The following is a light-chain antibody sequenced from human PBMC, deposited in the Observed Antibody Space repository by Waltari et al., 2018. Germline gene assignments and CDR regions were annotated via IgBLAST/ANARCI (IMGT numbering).Light chain of an antibody. CDR3: QQYGGAPRT. CDR1: QSVSSNS. Sequence: EIVLTQSPGTLSLSPGERATLSCRASQSVSSNSLAWYQQTTGQAPRLLIFAASSRATGIPDRFSGGGSGTDLTLTIRRLEPEDFAVYYCQQYGGAPRTFGQGTKLEIK. J-gene: IGKJ2*01. CDR2: AAS. V-gene: IGKV3-20*01.